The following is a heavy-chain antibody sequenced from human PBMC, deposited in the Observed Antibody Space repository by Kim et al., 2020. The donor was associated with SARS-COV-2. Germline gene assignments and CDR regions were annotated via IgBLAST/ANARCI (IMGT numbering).Heavy chain of an antibody. D-gene: IGHD6-6*01. CDR3: ARDPSYSSSP. V-gene: IGHV3-21*01. J-gene: IGHJ5*02. Sequence: YIYYTDSVKGRFTISRDNAKNSLYLQMNSLRAEDTAVYYCARDPSYSSSPWGQGTLVTVSS. CDR2: YI.